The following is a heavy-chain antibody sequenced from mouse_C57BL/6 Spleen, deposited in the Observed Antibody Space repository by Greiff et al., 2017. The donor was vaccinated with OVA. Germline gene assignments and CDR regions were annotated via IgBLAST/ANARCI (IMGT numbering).Heavy chain of an antibody. J-gene: IGHJ1*03. Sequence: VQLQQSGTELVKPGASVKLSCKASGYTFTSYWMHWVKQRPGQGLEWIGNINPSNGGTNYNEKFKSKATLNVDKSSSTAYMQLSSLTSEDSAVYYCARRGYYGPSYWYFDVWGTGTTVTVSS. CDR1: GYTFTSYW. V-gene: IGHV1-53*01. CDR3: ARRGYYGPSYWYFDV. CDR2: INPSNGGT. D-gene: IGHD1-1*01.